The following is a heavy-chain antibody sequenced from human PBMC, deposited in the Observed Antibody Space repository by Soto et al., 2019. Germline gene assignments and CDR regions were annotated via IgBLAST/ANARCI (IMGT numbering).Heavy chain of an antibody. CDR3: ATTGEQWPFDY. Sequence: GGSLRLSCAASGFTFSSYWMSWVRQAPGKGLEWVANIKQDGSEKYYVDSVKGRFTISRDNAKNSLYLQMNSLRAEDTAVYYCATTGEQWPFDYWGQGTLVTVSS. CDR2: IKQDGSEK. D-gene: IGHD6-19*01. J-gene: IGHJ4*02. CDR1: GFTFSSYW. V-gene: IGHV3-7*01.